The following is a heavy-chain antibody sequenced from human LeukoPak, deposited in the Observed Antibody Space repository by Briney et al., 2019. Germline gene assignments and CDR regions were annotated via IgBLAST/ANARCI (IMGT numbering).Heavy chain of an antibody. CDR2: IYNSGTT. V-gene: IGHV4-61*01. CDR3: ARGARGYSYG. Sequence: SESLSLTCNVSAGSVSSGSYYWSWIRQPPGKGLEWIGYIYNSGTTNYNPSLESRVTISVDSSKNQFSLKLTSVTAADTAVYYCARGARGYSYGWGQGTLVTVSS. CDR1: AGSVSSGSYY. J-gene: IGHJ4*01. D-gene: IGHD5-18*01.